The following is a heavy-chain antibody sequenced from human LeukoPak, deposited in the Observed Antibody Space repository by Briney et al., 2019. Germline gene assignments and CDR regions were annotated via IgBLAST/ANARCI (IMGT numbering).Heavy chain of an antibody. CDR3: ARGGYSGYDSDFDY. V-gene: IGHV4-59*08. D-gene: IGHD5-12*01. CDR1: GGPISSYY. Sequence: SETLSLTCTVSGGPISSYYWSWIRQPPGKGLEWIGYIYYSGSTNYNPSLKSRVTISVDTSKNQFSLKLSSVTAADTAVYYCARGGYSGYDSDFDYWGQGTLVTVSS. CDR2: IYYSGST. J-gene: IGHJ4*02.